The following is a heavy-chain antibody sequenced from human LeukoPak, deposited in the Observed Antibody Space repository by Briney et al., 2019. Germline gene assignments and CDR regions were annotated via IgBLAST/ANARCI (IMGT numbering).Heavy chain of an antibody. V-gene: IGHV3-74*01. CDR3: AKDRIPVPEYSSSSGLGY. CDR1: GFTFSSYW. Sequence: GGSLRLSCAASGFTFSSYWMHWVRQAPGKGLVWVSRINSDGSSTSYADSVKGRFTISRDNAKNTLYLQMNSLRAEDTAVYYCAKDRIPVPEYSSSSGLGYWGQGTLVTVSS. CDR2: INSDGSST. D-gene: IGHD6-6*01. J-gene: IGHJ4*02.